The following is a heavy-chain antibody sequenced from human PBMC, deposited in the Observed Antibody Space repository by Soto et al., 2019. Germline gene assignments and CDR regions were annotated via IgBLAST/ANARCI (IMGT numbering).Heavy chain of an antibody. CDR1: GFSLSNARMG. Sequence: FGPTLVTPTATLTLTCTVSGFSLSNARMGVSWIRQPPGKALEWLAHIFSNDEKSYSTSLKSRLTISKDTSKSQVVLTMTNMDPVDTAPYYCARIRGVETQFNDYWGRGTLVTVSS. CDR2: IFSNDEK. CDR3: ARIRGVETQFNDY. V-gene: IGHV2-26*01. J-gene: IGHJ4*02. D-gene: IGHD3-10*01.